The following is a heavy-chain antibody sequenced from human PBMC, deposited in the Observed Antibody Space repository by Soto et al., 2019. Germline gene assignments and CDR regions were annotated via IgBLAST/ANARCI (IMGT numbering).Heavy chain of an antibody. CDR3: ARDFSGKNDAFDI. Sequence: EVQLVASGGGLVQPGGSLRLSCAASGFTVTTNYMSWVRQPPGKGLEWVSVVYSGGSTYYADSVKGRFTVSRYNSKNTRYLQMNSLRAEDTAVYYCARDFSGKNDAFDIWGQGTVVTVSS. CDR2: VYSGGST. V-gene: IGHV3-66*01. D-gene: IGHD3-10*01. J-gene: IGHJ3*02. CDR1: GFTVTTNY.